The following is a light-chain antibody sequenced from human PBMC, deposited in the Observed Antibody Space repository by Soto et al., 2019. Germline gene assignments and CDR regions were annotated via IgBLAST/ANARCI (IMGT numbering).Light chain of an antibody. V-gene: IGLV1-40*01. J-gene: IGLJ3*02. Sequence: QSVLTQPPSVSGAPGQRVTISCTGGSSNIGAGYDVHWYQQLPGTAPKVLIYGNSNRPSGVPDRFSGSKSATSASLAITGLQAEDEADYYSQSYENSLSGGVFGRGTKVTVL. CDR1: SSNIGAGYD. CDR2: GNS. CDR3: QSYENSLSGGV.